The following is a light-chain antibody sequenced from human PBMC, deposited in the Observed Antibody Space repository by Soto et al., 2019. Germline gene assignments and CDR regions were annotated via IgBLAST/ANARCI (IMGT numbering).Light chain of an antibody. CDR1: QSVSSNS. V-gene: IGKV3-20*01. J-gene: IGKJ2*01. CDR2: GAS. CDR3: QQYGNSPYT. Sequence: EIVLTQSPDTLSLSPGGRATLSCRASQSVSSNSLAWHQHRPGQAPRILIFGASSRATCSPDRFSGSGSGTDFTLTISILEPEDCGVYYFQQYGNSPYTFGQGTKLEIK.